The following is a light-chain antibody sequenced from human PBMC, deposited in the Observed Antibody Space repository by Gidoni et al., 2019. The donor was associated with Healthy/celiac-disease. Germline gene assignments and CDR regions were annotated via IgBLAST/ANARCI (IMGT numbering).Light chain of an antibody. CDR2: WAS. Sequence: DIVMTQSPDSLAGSLGERATINCKSSQSVLYSSNNKNYLAWYQQKPGQPPKLLIYWASTRESGVPDRFSGSGSGTDFTLTISSLQAEDVAVYYCQKYYSTPQTFGGGTKVEIK. V-gene: IGKV4-1*01. CDR1: QSVLYSSNNKNY. CDR3: QKYYSTPQT. J-gene: IGKJ4*01.